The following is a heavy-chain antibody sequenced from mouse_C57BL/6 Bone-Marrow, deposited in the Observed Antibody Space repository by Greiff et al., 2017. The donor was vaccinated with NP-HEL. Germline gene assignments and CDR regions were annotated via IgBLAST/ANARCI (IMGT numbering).Heavy chain of an antibody. V-gene: IGHV1-5*01. CDR3: TTYYGSRGWFAY. CDR2: IYPGNSDT. CDR1: GYTFTSYW. J-gene: IGHJ3*01. D-gene: IGHD1-1*01. Sequence: VQLQQSGTVLARPGASVKMSCKTSGYTFTSYWMHWVKQRPGQGLEWIGAIYPGNSDTSYNQKFKGKAKLTAVTSASTAYMELSSLTNEDSAVYYCTTYYGSRGWFAYWGQGTLVTVSA.